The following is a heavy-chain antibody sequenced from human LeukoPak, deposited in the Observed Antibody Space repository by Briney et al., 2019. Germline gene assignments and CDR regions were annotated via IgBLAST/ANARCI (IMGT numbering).Heavy chain of an antibody. V-gene: IGHV3-23*01. Sequence: GGTLRLSCAASGFTFSSYGMSWVRQAPGKGLEWVSAISGSGGSTYYADSVKGRFTISRNNSKNTLYLQMNSLRAEDTAVYYCAKDHGAHGTNAFDIWGQGTMVTVSS. D-gene: IGHD4-17*01. CDR2: ISGSGGST. CDR3: AKDHGAHGTNAFDI. J-gene: IGHJ3*02. CDR1: GFTFSSYG.